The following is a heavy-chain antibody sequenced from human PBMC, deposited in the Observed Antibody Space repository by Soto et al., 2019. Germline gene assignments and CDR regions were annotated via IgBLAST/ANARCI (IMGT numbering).Heavy chain of an antibody. CDR1: GGSFSGYY. J-gene: IGHJ5*02. CDR2: INHSGST. D-gene: IGHD3-3*01. V-gene: IGHV4-34*01. CDR3: ARTLFWSGYYTNWFDP. Sequence: SETLSLTCAVYGGSFSGYYWSWIRQPPGKGLEWIGEINHSGSTNYNPSLKSRVTISVDTSKNQFSLKLSSVTAADTAVYYCARTLFWSGYYTNWFDPWGQGTLATVSS.